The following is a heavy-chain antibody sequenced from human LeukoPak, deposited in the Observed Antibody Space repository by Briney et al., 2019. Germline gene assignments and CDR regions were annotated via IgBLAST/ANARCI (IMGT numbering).Heavy chain of an antibody. Sequence: SETLSLTCTVSGGSISSGGYSWSWIRQHPGKGLEWIGYIYYSGSTYYNPSLKSRVTISVDTSKNQFSLKLSSVTAADTAVYYCARGVGGARVRGVIITGLDSWGQGAQVTVSS. J-gene: IGHJ4*02. CDR1: GGSISSGGYS. CDR3: ARGVGGARVRGVIITGLDS. CDR2: IYYSGST. D-gene: IGHD3-10*01. V-gene: IGHV4-31*03.